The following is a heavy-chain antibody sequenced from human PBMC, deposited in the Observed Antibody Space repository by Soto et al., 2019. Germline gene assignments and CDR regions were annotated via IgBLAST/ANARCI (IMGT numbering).Heavy chain of an antibody. CDR1: GCSLSGYY. J-gene: IGHJ4*02. CDR2: VNPGGIT. CDR3: GRVVIKMANQSIDF. V-gene: IGHV4-34*01. D-gene: IGHD3-10*01. Sequence: PSEALSLTCAVYGCSLSGYYWTWIRRPPGKGLEWIGEVNPGGITNYSPSVKSRLKISLDTSKKEVSLEMTSVTAADTAVYYCGRVVIKMANQSIDFWGPGTLVTVSS.